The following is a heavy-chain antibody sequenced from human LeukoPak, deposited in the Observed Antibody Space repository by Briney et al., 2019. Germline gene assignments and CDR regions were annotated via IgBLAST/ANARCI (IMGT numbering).Heavy chain of an antibody. D-gene: IGHD6-6*01. V-gene: IGHV4-31*03. J-gene: IGHJ1*01. CDR3: ARDVRGAARLYPTSFQH. CDR1: GGSISSGGYY. CDR2: IYYSGST. Sequence: SQTLSLTCTVSGGSISSGGYYWRWIRQHPGKGLEWIGYIYYSGSTYYNPSLKSRVTISVDTSKNQFSLKLSSVTAADTAVYYCARDVRGAARLYPTSFQHWGQGTLVTVSS.